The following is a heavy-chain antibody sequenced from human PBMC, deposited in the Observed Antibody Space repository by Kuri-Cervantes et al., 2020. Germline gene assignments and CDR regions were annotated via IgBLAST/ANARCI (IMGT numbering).Heavy chain of an antibody. CDR3: VRGTTIF. Sequence: GGSLRLSCAASGFTFSSYNMDWVRQAPGKGLEWVAYIRGSSNRILYADSVKGRFTIPRDNAKNSLYLQMDSLRAEDTAVYFCVRGTTIFWGQGTLVTVSS. V-gene: IGHV3-48*01. CDR1: GFTFSSYN. CDR2: IRGSSNRI. D-gene: IGHD3-3*01. J-gene: IGHJ4*02.